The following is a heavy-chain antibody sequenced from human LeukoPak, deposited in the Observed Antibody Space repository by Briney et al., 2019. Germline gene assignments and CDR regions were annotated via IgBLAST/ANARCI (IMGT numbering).Heavy chain of an antibody. CDR2: IYYSGST. CDR3: ARRVTGRGFDI. Sequence: SETLSLTCTVSGGSISSSSYYWGWIRQPPGKGLEWIGSIYYSGSTYYSPSLKCRVTISVDTSKNQFSLKLSSVTAADTAVYYCARRVTGRGFDIWGQGTMVTVSS. V-gene: IGHV4-39*01. CDR1: GGSISSSSYY. D-gene: IGHD1-20*01. J-gene: IGHJ3*02.